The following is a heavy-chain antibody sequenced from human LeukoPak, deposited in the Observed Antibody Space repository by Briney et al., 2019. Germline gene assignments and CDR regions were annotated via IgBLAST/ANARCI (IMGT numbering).Heavy chain of an antibody. CDR2: IYYSGST. J-gene: IGHJ6*02. CDR3: TREIGVGATSSIYYYGMDV. V-gene: IGHV4-59*01. CDR1: GGSISSYY. Sequence: SETLSLTCTVSGGSISSYYWSWIRQPPGKGLEWIGYIYYSGSTNYNPSLKSRVTISVDTSKNQFSLKLSSVTAADTAVYYCTREIGVGATSSIYYYGMDVWGQGTTVTVSS. D-gene: IGHD1-26*01.